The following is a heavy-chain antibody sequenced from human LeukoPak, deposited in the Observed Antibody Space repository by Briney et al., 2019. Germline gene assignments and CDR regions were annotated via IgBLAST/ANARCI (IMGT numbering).Heavy chain of an antibody. J-gene: IGHJ4*02. D-gene: IGHD3-22*01. Sequence: VASVKVSCKASRYTFTSYDTNWVREAAGQRLEWMGWMYPNTGRTGFAQKFQGRLTMTRDASISTAYMELSSLRPDDTAVYYCARLSQTPDYYSNGGYYYLGYWGQGTPVTVSS. CDR2: MYPNTGRT. CDR1: RYTFTSYD. V-gene: IGHV1-8*01. CDR3: ARLSQTPDYYSNGGYYYLGY.